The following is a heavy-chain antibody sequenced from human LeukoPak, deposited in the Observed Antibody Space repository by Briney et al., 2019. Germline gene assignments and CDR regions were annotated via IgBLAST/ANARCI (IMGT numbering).Heavy chain of an antibody. V-gene: IGHV4-34*01. CDR1: GGSFSGYY. Sequence: SETLSLTCAVYGGSFSGYYWSWICQPPGTGLEWIGEINHSGSTNYNPSLKSRVTISVDTSKNQFSLKLSSVTAADTAVYYCASYSGSYYLFDYWGQGTLVTVSS. CDR2: INHSGST. CDR3: ASYSGSYYLFDY. J-gene: IGHJ4*02. D-gene: IGHD1-26*01.